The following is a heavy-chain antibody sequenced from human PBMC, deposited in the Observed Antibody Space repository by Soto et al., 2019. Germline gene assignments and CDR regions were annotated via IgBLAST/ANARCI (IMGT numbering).Heavy chain of an antibody. V-gene: IGHV1-8*01. CDR1: GYAFTSYD. D-gene: IGHD1-1*01. CDR2: MNPNSGTT. Sequence: ASVKVSCKASGYAFTSYDINWVRQATGQGLEWMGWMNPNSGTTGYAQKFQGRVTMTRNTSTSTAYMELSSLRSEDTAVYYCARGSAGTCDSWGQGTLVTVSS. J-gene: IGHJ4*02. CDR3: ARGSAGTCDS.